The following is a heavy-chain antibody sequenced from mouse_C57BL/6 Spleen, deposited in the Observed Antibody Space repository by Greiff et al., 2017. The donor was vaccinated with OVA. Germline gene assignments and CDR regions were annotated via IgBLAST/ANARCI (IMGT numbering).Heavy chain of an antibody. CDR3: ARYPLFYGYFDY. J-gene: IGHJ2*01. D-gene: IGHD1-1*01. CDR1: GYTFTSYW. Sequence: VQLKQPGAELVKPGASVKLSCKASGYTFTSYWMHWVKQRPGQGLEWIGMIHPNSGSTNYNEKFKSKATLTVDKSSSTAYMQLSSLTSEDSAVYYCARYPLFYGYFDYWGQGTTLTVSS. CDR2: IHPNSGST. V-gene: IGHV1-64*01.